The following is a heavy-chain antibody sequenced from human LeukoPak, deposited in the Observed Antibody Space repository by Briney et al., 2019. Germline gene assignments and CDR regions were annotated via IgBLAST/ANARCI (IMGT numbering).Heavy chain of an antibody. J-gene: IGHJ4*02. D-gene: IGHD6-13*01. Sequence: GGSLRLSCAASGFTFSSYGMHWVRQAPGKGLEWVAFIRYDGSNKYYADSVKGRFTISRDNSKNTLYLQMNSLRAEDTAVYYCAKAYSSSWTIFDYWGQGTLVTVSS. V-gene: IGHV3-30*02. CDR3: AKAYSSSWTIFDY. CDR1: GFTFSSYG. CDR2: IRYDGSNK.